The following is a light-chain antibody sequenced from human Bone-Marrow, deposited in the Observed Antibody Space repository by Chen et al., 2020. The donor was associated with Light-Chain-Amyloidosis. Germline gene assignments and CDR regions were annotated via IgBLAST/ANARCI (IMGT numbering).Light chain of an antibody. CDR2: EVT. V-gene: IGLV2-14*01. J-gene: IGLJ1*01. Sequence: SALTQPASVSGSPGQSITISCTGTSSDVGGDNHVSWYQQHPDKAPKLMIYEVTNRPSWVPDRVSGSKSDNTASLTISGLQTEDEADYFCSSYTITNTLVFGSGTRVTGL. CDR1: SSDVGGDNH. CDR3: SSYTITNTLV.